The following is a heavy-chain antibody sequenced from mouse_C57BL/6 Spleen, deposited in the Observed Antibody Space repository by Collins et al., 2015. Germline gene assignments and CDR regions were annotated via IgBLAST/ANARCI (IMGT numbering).Heavy chain of an antibody. CDR3: AREGLRMDY. V-gene: IGHV1-76*01. J-gene: IGHJ4*01. Sequence: INWVKQRPGQGLEWIARIYPGSVNTYYSEKFKGKATLTAEKSSTTAYMQLRSLTSEDSAVYFCAREGLRMDYWGQGTSVTVSS. CDR2: IYPGSVNT.